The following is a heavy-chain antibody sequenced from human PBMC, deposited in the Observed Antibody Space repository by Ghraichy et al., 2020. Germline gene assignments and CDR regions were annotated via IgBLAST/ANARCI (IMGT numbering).Heavy chain of an antibody. V-gene: IGHV3-33*01. Sequence: LSLTCAASGFTFSSYGMHWVRQAPGKGLEWVAVIWYDRSNKYYADSVKGRFTISRDNSKNTLYLQMNSLRAEDTAVYYCARDRITMVRGDILNYYGMEVWGKGTTVTVSS. CDR2: IWYDRSNK. J-gene: IGHJ6*04. CDR3: ARDRITMVRGDILNYYGMEV. D-gene: IGHD3-10*01. CDR1: GFTFSSYG.